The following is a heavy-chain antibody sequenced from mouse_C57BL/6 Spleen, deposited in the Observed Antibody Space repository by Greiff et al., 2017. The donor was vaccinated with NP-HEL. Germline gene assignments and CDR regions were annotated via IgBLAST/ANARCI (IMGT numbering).Heavy chain of an antibody. D-gene: IGHD2-5*01. J-gene: IGHJ3*01. CDR3: ARDEAYYSNLGFAY. Sequence: EVHLVESGGGLVKPGGSLKLSCAASGFTFSSYAMSWVRQTPEKRLEWVATISDGGSYTYYPDNVKGRFTISRDNAKNNLYLQMSHLKSEDTAMYYCARDEAYYSNLGFAYWGQGTLVTVSS. V-gene: IGHV5-4*01. CDR2: ISDGGSYT. CDR1: GFTFSSYA.